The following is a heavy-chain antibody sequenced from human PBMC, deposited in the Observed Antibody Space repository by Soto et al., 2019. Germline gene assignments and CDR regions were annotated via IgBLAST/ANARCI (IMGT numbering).Heavy chain of an antibody. CDR2: ISGSGDNT. CDR1: GFTLSTYA. J-gene: IGHJ6*02. V-gene: IGHV3-23*01. Sequence: EVQLLESGGGLVQPGGSLRLSCAASGFTLSTYAMSWVRQAPGKGLEWVSAISGSGDNTYYADSAKGRFTISRDNSKNTLFLQMNSLRAEDTAVYYCATRRDASYYYYGMDVWGQGTTVTVSS. D-gene: IGHD2-2*01. CDR3: ATRRDASYYYYGMDV.